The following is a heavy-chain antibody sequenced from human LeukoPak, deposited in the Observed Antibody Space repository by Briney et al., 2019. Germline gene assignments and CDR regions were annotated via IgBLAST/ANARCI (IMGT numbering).Heavy chain of an antibody. CDR1: GFTFSSYA. CDR2: ISYDGSNK. J-gene: IGHJ4*02. CDR3: ARDYGVYCSSTSCYTYYFDY. V-gene: IGHV3-30-3*01. D-gene: IGHD2-2*02. Sequence: GRSLRLSCAASGFTFSSYAMHWVRQAPGKGLEWVAVISYDGSNKYYAGSVKGRFTISRDNSKNTLYLQMNSLRAEDTAVYYCARDYGVYCSSTSCYTYYFDYWGQGTLVTVSS.